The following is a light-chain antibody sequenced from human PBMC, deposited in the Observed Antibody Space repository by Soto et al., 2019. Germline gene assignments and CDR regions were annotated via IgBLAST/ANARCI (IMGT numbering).Light chain of an antibody. CDR1: QSLSGR. CDR3: QQYNYYST. V-gene: IGKV1-5*01. Sequence: DIQMTQSPSTLSSSVGDRVTITCRASQSLSGRLAWYQQRPGQAPKLLIYDVSTLESGVPSRVSGTGTGSGTEFTLSISYLQPDDCATYYCQQYNYYSTFGTGTNVEVK. CDR2: DVS. J-gene: IGKJ4*02.